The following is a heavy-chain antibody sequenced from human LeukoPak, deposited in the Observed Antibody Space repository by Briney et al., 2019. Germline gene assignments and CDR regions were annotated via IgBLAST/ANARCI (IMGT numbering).Heavy chain of an antibody. D-gene: IGHD2-21*02. CDR2: INSDGSST. Sequence: GGSLRLSCAASGFTFSSYWMHWVRQAPGKGLVWVSRINSDGSSTSYADSVNGRFTISRDNAKNTLYLQMNSLRVEDTAVYYCATFLGDSFGFDYWGQGTLVTVSS. CDR1: GFTFSSYW. J-gene: IGHJ4*02. V-gene: IGHV3-74*01. CDR3: ATFLGDSFGFDY.